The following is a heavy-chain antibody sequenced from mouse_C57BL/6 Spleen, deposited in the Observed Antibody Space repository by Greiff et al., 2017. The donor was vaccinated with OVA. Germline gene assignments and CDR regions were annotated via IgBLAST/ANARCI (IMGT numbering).Heavy chain of an antibody. CDR1: GYSITSGYD. V-gene: IGHV3-1*01. CDR2: ISYSGST. D-gene: IGHD1-1*01. Sequence: EVQLKESGPGMVKPSQSLSLTCTVTGYSITSGYDWHLIRPFPGNQLEWVGYISYSGSTNYNPSLKSRISITHDTSKNHFFLKLNTVTTDDTSTFYCARNLDYYGSSYGCVDCWGTGTTVTVSS. CDR3: ARNLDYYGSSYGCVDC. J-gene: IGHJ1*03.